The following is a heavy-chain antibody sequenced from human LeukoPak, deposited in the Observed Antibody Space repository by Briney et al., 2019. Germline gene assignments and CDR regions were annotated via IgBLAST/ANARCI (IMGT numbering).Heavy chain of an antibody. J-gene: IGHJ3*02. CDR1: GGSFSGYS. Sequence: SETLSLTCAVYGGSFSGYSWSWIRQPPGKGLEWIGEINHSGSTTYYPSLKSRVTISVDTAKDKVSLELSSVAAADTAVYDCAAPGYSSSSGAFDIWGQGTMVSVSS. CDR2: INHSGST. D-gene: IGHD6-13*01. V-gene: IGHV4-34*01. CDR3: AAPGYSSSSGAFDI.